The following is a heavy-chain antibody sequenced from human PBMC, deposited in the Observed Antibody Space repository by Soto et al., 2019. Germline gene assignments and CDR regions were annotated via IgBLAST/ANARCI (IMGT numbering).Heavy chain of an antibody. Sequence: PWGSLRLSCAASGFTFSSYAMSWVRQAPGKGLEWVSAISGSGGSTYYADSVKGRFTISRDNSKNTLYLQMNSLRAEDTAVYYCAKDWYYYDSSGYGFDYWGQGTLVTVSS. J-gene: IGHJ4*02. CDR1: GFTFSSYA. CDR3: AKDWYYYDSSGYGFDY. V-gene: IGHV3-23*01. D-gene: IGHD3-22*01. CDR2: ISGSGGST.